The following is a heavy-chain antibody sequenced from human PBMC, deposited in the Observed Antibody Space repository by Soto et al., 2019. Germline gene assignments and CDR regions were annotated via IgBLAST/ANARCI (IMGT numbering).Heavy chain of an antibody. CDR3: ARSPLGTYYGMDV. V-gene: IGHV1-69*01. CDR1: GGTFSSYA. D-gene: IGHD3-16*01. J-gene: IGHJ6*02. Sequence: QVQMVQSGAAVKKPGSSVKVSCKASGGTFSSYAITWVRQAPGQGLEWMGGIIPIFGTANYAQKFQGRVTITADESTSTAYMELISLRSEDTAVYYCARSPLGTYYGMDVWGQGTTVTVSS. CDR2: IIPIFGTA.